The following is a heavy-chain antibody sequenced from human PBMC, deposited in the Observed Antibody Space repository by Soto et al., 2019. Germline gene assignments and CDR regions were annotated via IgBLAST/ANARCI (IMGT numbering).Heavy chain of an antibody. CDR2: ISGSGGST. J-gene: IGHJ6*02. D-gene: IGHD7-27*01. CDR1: GFTFSSYA. Sequence: GGSLRLSCAASGFTFSSYARSWVRQAPGKGLEWVSAISGSGGSTYYADSVKGRFTISRDNSKNTLYLQMNSLRAEDTAVYYCAKTPELGSYYYYYGMDVWGQGTTVTVYS. V-gene: IGHV3-23*01. CDR3: AKTPELGSYYYYYGMDV.